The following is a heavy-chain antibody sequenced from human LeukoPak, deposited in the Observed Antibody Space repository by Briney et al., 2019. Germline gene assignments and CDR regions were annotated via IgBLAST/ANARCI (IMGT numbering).Heavy chain of an antibody. CDR3: AKFSPTTASYYFDF. D-gene: IGHD2-21*02. Sequence: GCPRLSCAACVFTFSDCYMSCVREALGEGLECGSYISTSSSYTDYADSAKGRFTISRDNAKNSLNLQMNSLRAEDTAVYSCAKFSPTTASYYFDFWGQGPLVTVSS. CDR1: VFTFSDCY. J-gene: IGHJ4*02. CDR2: ISTSSSYT. V-gene: IGHV3-11*03.